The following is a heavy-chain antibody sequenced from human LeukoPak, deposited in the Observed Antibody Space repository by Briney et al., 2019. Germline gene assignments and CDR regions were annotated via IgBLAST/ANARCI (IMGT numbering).Heavy chain of an antibody. CDR2: IYYSGST. D-gene: IGHD3-3*01. CDR1: GGSISSYY. J-gene: IGHJ3*02. CDR3: ARAPYEFWSGPGAFDI. V-gene: IGHV4-59*01. Sequence: PSETLSLTCTVSGGSISSYYWSWIRQPPGKGLEWIGYIYYSGSTNYNPSLKSRVTISVDTSKNQFSLKLSSVTAADTAVYYCARAPYEFWSGPGAFDIWGQGTMVTVSS.